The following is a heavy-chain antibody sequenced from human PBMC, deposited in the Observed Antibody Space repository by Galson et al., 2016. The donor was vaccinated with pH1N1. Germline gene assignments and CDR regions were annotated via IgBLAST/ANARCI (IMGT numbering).Heavy chain of an antibody. D-gene: IGHD6-25*01. V-gene: IGHV3-11*04. CDR1: GFSFSDYY. CDR3: ARGSSGWHSPLDF. Sequence: SLRLSCAASGFSFSDYYMSWIRQAPGKGLEWVSYISSSDITIYYAVSVKGRFTISRDNAKNSLYLQMNSLRAEDSAVYYCARGSSGWHSPLDFGGQGTLVTVSS. J-gene: IGHJ4*02. CDR2: ISSSDITI.